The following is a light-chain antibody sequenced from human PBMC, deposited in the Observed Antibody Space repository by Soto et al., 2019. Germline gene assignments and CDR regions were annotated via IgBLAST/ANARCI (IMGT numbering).Light chain of an antibody. J-gene: IGLJ1*01. CDR2: EVS. V-gene: IGLV2-8*01. CDR3: TPYAGSNNFYF. Sequence: SALNRLPSASGSHGQSVSISCNGTSSDVGGYNYVSWYQQHPGKAPKLMIYEVSKRPSGVPDRFSGSKSGNTASLTVSGFQVEDEVDYYGTPYAGSNNFYFFGTGSKFPVL. CDR1: SSDVGGYNY.